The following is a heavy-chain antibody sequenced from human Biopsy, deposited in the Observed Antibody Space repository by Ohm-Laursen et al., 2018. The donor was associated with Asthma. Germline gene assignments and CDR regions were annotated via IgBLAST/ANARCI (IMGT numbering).Heavy chain of an antibody. CDR2: IRDKDNRYST. CDR3: TTDFASGSRDFGRDV. V-gene: IGHV3-72*01. D-gene: IGHD3-10*01. J-gene: IGHJ6*02. CDR1: GFTFSNVF. Sequence: SLRLSCTASGFTFSNVFIDWVRQAPGKGLEWVARIRDKDNRYSTEYAASVKGRFTVSRDDAKNSVYLQMNSPKSEDTAVYYCTTDFASGSRDFGRDVWGQGTTVTVSS.